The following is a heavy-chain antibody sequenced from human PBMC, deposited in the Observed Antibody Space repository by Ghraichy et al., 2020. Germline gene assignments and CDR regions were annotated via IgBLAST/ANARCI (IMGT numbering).Heavy chain of an antibody. V-gene: IGHV1-24*01. CDR2: FDPEDGET. CDR1: GYTLTELS. D-gene: IGHD3-10*01. CDR3: ATRDTMVRGVIISPLYGMDV. Sequence: ASVKVSCKVSGYTLTELSMHWVRQAPGKGLEWMGGFDPEDGETIYAQKFQGRVTMTEDTSPDTAYMALSSLRSEDTAVYYCATRDTMVRGVIISPLYGMDVWGQGTTVTVSS. J-gene: IGHJ6*02.